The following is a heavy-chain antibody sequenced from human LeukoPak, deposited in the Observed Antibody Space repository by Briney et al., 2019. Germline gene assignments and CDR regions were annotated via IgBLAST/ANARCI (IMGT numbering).Heavy chain of an antibody. CDR3: ASGYSSGWYVDY. J-gene: IGHJ4*02. Sequence: AETLSLTCAVSGGSISSSNWWSWVRQPPGKGLEWIGEIYHSGSTNYNPSLKSRVTISVDKSKNQFSLKLSSVTAADTAVYYCASGYSSGWYVDYWGQGTLVTVSS. D-gene: IGHD6-19*01. CDR2: IYHSGST. CDR1: GGSISSSNW. V-gene: IGHV4-4*02.